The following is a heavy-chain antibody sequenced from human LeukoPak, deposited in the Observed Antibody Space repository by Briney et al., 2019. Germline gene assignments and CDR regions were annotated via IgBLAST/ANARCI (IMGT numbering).Heavy chain of an antibody. CDR2: IIPIFGTA. J-gene: IGHJ4*02. CDR1: GGTFSSYA. V-gene: IGHV1-69*13. CDR3: ARELYYDSSGNLDY. D-gene: IGHD3-22*01. Sequence: ASVKVSCKASGGTFSSYAISWVRQAPGQGLEWMGGIIPIFGTANYAQKFQGRVTITADESTSTAYMELSSLRSEDTAVYYCARELYYDSSGNLDYWGQGTPVTVSS.